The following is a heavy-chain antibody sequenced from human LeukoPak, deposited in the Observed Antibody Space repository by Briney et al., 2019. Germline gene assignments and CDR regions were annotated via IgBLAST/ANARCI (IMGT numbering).Heavy chain of an antibody. Sequence: GESLKISCKGSGYSFTSYWIGWVRQMPGKGLGWMGIIYPGDSDTRYSPSFQGQVTISADKSISTAYLQWSSLKASDTAMYYCARLGSGYKDYYYYYGMDVWGQGTTVTVSS. CDR3: ARLGSGYKDYYYYYGMDV. V-gene: IGHV5-51*01. CDR2: IYPGDSDT. CDR1: GYSFTSYW. D-gene: IGHD3-3*01. J-gene: IGHJ6*02.